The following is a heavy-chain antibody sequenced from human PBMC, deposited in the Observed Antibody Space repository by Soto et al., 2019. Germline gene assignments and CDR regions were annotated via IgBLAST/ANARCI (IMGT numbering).Heavy chain of an antibody. Sequence: GGSLRLSCAASGFTFSSYAMSWVRQAPGKGLEWVSAISGSGGSTYYADSVKGRFTISRDNSKNTLYLQMNSLRAEDTAVYYCAKDFLVVVTAPPGFWGQGTLVTVSS. CDR1: GFTFSSYA. CDR3: AKDFLVVVTAPPGF. V-gene: IGHV3-23*01. D-gene: IGHD2-21*02. CDR2: ISGSGGST. J-gene: IGHJ4*02.